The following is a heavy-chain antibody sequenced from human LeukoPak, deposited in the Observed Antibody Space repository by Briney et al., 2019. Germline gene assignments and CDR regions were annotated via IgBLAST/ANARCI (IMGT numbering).Heavy chain of an antibody. Sequence: PSETLSLTCTVSGGSISSSSYYWGWIRQPPGKGLEWIGSIYYSGSTYYNPSLKSRVTISVDTSKNQFSLKLSSVTAADTAVYYCARGNWNDLVDYWGQGTLVTVSS. J-gene: IGHJ4*02. D-gene: IGHD1-1*01. CDR1: GGSISSSSYY. CDR2: IYYSGST. CDR3: ARGNWNDLVDY. V-gene: IGHV4-39*07.